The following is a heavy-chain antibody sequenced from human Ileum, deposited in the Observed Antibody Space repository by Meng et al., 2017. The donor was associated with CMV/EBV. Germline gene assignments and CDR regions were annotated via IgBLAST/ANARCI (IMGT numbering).Heavy chain of an antibody. CDR2: IYSGGST. CDR3: AKTVMAADGTRGFDY. J-gene: IGHJ4*02. Sequence: GGSLRLSCAASGFTVSSNYMSWVRQAPGKGLEWVSVIYSGGSTYYADSMKGRFTISRDNAKNSLYLQMNSLRAEDTAVYYCAKTVMAADGTRGFDYWGQGTLVTGSS. V-gene: IGHV3-66*01. CDR1: GFTVSSNY. D-gene: IGHD6-13*01.